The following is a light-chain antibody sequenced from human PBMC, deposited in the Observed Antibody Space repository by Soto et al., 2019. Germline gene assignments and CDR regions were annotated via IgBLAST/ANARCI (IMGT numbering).Light chain of an antibody. CDR2: GAS. V-gene: IGKV3-20*01. CDR3: QQYNSYSLT. CDR1: QSVTSNY. J-gene: IGKJ4*01. Sequence: EIVMTQSPATLSVSPGERATLSCRASQSVTSNYLAWYQQKPGQAPRLLVYGASSRATGISDRFSGSGSGTDFTLTISRLEPEDFAVYYCQQYNSYSLTFGGGTKVDIK.